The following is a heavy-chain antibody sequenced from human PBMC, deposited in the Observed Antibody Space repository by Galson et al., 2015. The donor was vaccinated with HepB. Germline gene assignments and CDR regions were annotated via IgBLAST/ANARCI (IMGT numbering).Heavy chain of an antibody. J-gene: IGHJ4*02. Sequence: SLRLSCAASGFTVSNNYMSWVRQVAGKGLEWVAIIYSGGRPDYADSVKGRFTISRDNSKNTLYLQMTSLRAEDTALYDCARDPGIYDASTGWGRGTLVTDSS. CDR2: IYSGGRP. D-gene: IGHD5-12*01. CDR1: GFTVSNNY. V-gene: IGHV3-66*02. CDR3: ARDPGIYDASTG.